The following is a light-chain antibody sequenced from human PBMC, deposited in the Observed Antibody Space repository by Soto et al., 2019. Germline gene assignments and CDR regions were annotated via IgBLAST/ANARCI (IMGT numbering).Light chain of an antibody. CDR3: QQYNIYPWT. CDR1: QSISDW. CDR2: DTS. V-gene: IGKV1-5*01. Sequence: IQMSQSPSTLSASVGDRVIITCRASQSISDWLAWYQQKPGRAPKVLVYDTSSLESGVPSRFSGSGSGTEFTLTISSLQPDDFATYYCQQYNIYPWTFGQGTKVDIK. J-gene: IGKJ1*01.